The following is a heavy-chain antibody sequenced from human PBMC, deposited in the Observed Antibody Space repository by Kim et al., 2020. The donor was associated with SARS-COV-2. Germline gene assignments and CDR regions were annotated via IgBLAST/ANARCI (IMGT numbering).Heavy chain of an antibody. V-gene: IGHV1-24*01. Sequence: ASVKVSCKISGYSLTESAIHWVRQAPEKGPEWMGGFDPEDGETIYAQKFQGRVTMTEDPSTDTAYLEVNGLTSDDTAVYYCATPAVITPGGFANFDFWGQGTLVIVSS. CDR1: GYSLTESA. CDR2: FDPEDGET. J-gene: IGHJ4*02. D-gene: IGHD2-15*01. CDR3: ATPAVITPGGFANFDF.